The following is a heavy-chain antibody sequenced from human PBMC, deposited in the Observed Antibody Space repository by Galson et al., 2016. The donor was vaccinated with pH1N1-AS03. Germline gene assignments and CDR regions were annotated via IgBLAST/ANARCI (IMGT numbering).Heavy chain of an antibody. CDR3: ARDRTVVAASIIYYYGMDV. D-gene: IGHD2-2*01. CDR1: GFTFGSHW. CDR2: INKDGNEK. Sequence: SLRLSCAVSGFTFGSHWMSWVRQAPGKGLEWVANINKDGNEKYYVDSVKGRFATSRDNAKNSLYLQMNSLRAEDTAAYYCARDRTVVAASIIYYYGMDVWGQGTTVTVSS. V-gene: IGHV3-7*03. J-gene: IGHJ6*02.